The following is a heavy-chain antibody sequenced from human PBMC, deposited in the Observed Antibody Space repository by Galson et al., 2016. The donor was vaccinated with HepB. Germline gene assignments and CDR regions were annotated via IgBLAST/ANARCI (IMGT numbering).Heavy chain of an antibody. J-gene: IGHJ1*01. V-gene: IGHV3-33*01. CDR1: GFTFSTYG. Sequence: SLRLSCAASGFTFSTYGMHWVRQARGKGLEWVAVIWYDGSNKNYADFVKGRFTISRDNSKNTLYLQINSLRAEDTAIYYCAREPVRYSGCDFGYFGRWGQGTLVTVSS. CDR3: AREPVRYSGCDFGYFGR. CDR2: IWYDGSNK. D-gene: IGHD1-26*01.